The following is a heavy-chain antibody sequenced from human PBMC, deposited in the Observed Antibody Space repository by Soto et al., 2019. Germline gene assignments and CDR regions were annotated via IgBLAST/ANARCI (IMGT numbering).Heavy chain of an antibody. Sequence: GGSLRLSCAASGFTFSNAWMSWVRQAPGKGLEWVGRIKSKTDGGTTDYAAPVKGRFTISRDDSKNTLYLQMNSLKTEDTAVYYCTTGPSRGLWFGELFRPYYYYGMDVWGQGTTVTVS. CDR1: GFTFSNAW. J-gene: IGHJ6*02. D-gene: IGHD3-10*01. CDR3: TTGPSRGLWFGELFRPYYYYGMDV. V-gene: IGHV3-15*01. CDR2: IKSKTDGGTT.